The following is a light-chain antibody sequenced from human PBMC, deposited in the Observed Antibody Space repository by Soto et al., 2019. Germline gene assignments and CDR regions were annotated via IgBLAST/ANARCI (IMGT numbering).Light chain of an antibody. V-gene: IGKV3-20*01. CDR3: QQYKDWPTT. CDR1: QSVRSSY. CDR2: GAS. Sequence: EIVLTQSPGTLSLSPGERATLSCRASQSVRSSYLAWYQQKPGQAPRLLIYGASNRATGIPDRFSGSGSGTDFTLTITSLQSEDFGVYFCQQYKDWPTTFGQGTKVDIK. J-gene: IGKJ1*01.